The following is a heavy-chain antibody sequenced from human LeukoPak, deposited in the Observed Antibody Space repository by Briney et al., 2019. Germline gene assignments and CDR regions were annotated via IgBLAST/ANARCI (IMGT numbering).Heavy chain of an antibody. D-gene: IGHD2-2*01. CDR3: ATSGCSSSWLGVFDF. J-gene: IGHJ4*02. Sequence: SQTLSLTCTVSGVSINSGGFYWNWIRQHPGKGLEWIGYIYYSGSTSYNPSLKSRVTISVDTSKNQFSLKLSSVNAADTAVYYCATSGCSSSWLGVFDFWGQGTVVTVST. CDR2: IYYSGST. CDR1: GVSINSGGFY. V-gene: IGHV4-31*03.